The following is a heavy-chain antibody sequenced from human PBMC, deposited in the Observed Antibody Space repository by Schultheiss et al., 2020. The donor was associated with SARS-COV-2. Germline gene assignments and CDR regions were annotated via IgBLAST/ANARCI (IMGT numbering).Heavy chain of an antibody. CDR1: GFTFSSYA. CDR3: ACHYGSGSRNWFDP. Sequence: GGSLRLSCAASGFTFSSYAMSWVRQAPGKVLEWVSAITGSGDDTYYADSVKGRFTISRDNSKNTLYLQMNSLRAEDTAVYYCACHYGSGSRNWFDPWGQGTLVTVSS. CDR2: ITGSGDDT. D-gene: IGHD3-10*01. J-gene: IGHJ5*02. V-gene: IGHV3-23*01.